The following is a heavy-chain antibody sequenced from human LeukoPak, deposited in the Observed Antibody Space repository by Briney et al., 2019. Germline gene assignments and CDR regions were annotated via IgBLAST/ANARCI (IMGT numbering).Heavy chain of an antibody. CDR2: INSDGSST. Sequence: GGSLRLSCAASGFTFSSYWMHWVRQAPGKGLVWVSRINSDGSSTSYADSVKGRFTISRDNAKSTLYLQMNSLRAEDTALYYCARAHDNHDSSGYSYDYWGQGTLVTVSS. CDR1: GFTFSSYW. V-gene: IGHV3-74*01. D-gene: IGHD3-22*01. J-gene: IGHJ4*02. CDR3: ARAHDNHDSSGYSYDY.